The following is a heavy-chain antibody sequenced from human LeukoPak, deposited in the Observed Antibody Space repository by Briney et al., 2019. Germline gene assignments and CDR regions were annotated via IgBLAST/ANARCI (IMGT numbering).Heavy chain of an antibody. CDR2: IYYSGST. J-gene: IGHJ4*02. V-gene: IGHV4-39*07. CDR1: GGSISSSSYY. CDR3: ARWLNYYDSSDYYSGGNGYYFDY. D-gene: IGHD3-22*01. Sequence: SETLSLTCTVSGGSISSSSYYWGWIRQPPGKGLEWIGSIYYSGSTYYNPSLKSRVTISVDTSKNQFSLKLSSVTAADTAVYYCARWLNYYDSSDYYSGGNGYYFDYWGQGTLVTVSP.